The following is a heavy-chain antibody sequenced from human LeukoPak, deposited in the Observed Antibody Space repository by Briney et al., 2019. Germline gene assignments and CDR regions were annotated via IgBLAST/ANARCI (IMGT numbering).Heavy chain of an antibody. J-gene: IGHJ4*02. CDR3: ARDKLGKVDY. V-gene: IGHV1-2*02. CDR1: GYTFTGYY. CDR2: INPNSGGT. D-gene: IGHD7-27*01. Sequence: ASVKVSCTASGYTFTGYYMPWVRQAPGQGLEWMGWINPNSGGTNYAQKFQGRVTMTRDTSISTAYMELSRLRSDDTAVYYCARDKLGKVDYWGQGTLVTVSS.